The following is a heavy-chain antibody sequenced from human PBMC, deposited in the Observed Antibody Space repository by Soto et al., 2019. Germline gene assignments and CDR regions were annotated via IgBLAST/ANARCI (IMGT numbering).Heavy chain of an antibody. V-gene: IGHV4-34*01. J-gene: IGHJ4*02. Sequence: SETLSLTCAVYGGVFSGYYLSWIRQPPGKGLEGIGEINHSGSTNYNPSLKSRVTISVDTSKNQFSLKLSSVTAADTAVYYCARGGVYRVIDYWGQGTLVTVSS. CDR3: ARGGVYRVIDY. D-gene: IGHD2-8*01. CDR1: GGVFSGYY. CDR2: INHSGST.